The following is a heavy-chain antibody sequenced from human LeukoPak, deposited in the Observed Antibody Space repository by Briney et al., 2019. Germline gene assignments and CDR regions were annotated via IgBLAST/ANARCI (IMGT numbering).Heavy chain of an antibody. CDR1: GFPFSSYG. CDR3: VKEHYFGSGSYPEH. D-gene: IGHD3-10*01. J-gene: IGHJ1*01. V-gene: IGHV3-30*18. CDR2: ISYDGSDK. Sequence: PGRSLRLSCAASGFPFSSYGMHWVRQAPGKGLEWVAVISYDGSDKYYADSVKGRFTISRDNSKNTLYLQMNSPRADDTAVYYCVKEHYFGSGSYPEHWGQGTLVTVSS.